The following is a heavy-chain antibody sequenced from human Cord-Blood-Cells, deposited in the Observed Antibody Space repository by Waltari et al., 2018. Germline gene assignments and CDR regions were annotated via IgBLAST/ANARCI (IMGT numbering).Heavy chain of an antibody. D-gene: IGHD6-13*01. CDR3: ARLPMAAAGTGFDY. CDR2: IYPGDSDT. Sequence: EVQLVQSGAEAKKPGESLKISCKGAGYSFTSYWIGWGRKRPGKGLGWRGFIYPGDSDTRYSPSFQGQVTISADKSISTAYLQWSSLKASDTAMYYCARLPMAAAGTGFDYWGQGTLVTVSS. J-gene: IGHJ4*02. V-gene: IGHV5-51*01. CDR1: GYSFTSYW.